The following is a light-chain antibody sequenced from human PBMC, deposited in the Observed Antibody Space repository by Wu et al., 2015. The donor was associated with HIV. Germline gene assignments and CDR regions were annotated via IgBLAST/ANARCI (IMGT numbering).Light chain of an antibody. V-gene: IGKV1-9*01. CDR3: QRLYDFPLWT. Sequence: DSQLTQSPSFLSASIGARVTITCRASQGIGSYLAWYQQKPGKVPKLLIYAASILQSGVPSRFSGSGSGTKFTLTINSLQPDDIATYYYQRLYDFPLWTFGQGTKLELK. CDR1: QGIGSY. CDR2: AAS. J-gene: IGKJ2*02.